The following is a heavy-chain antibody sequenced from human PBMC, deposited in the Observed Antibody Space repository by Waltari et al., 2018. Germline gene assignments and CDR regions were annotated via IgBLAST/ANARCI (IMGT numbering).Heavy chain of an antibody. CDR2: ITSKSDGATT. Sequence: EVQMVESGGGSMKPGDALRLSCVASGFRVTPAWLTWVRQAPGKGLEWVGRITSKSDGATTDYAAPVKGRFSISREDSQNMVFLQMNSLRTEDTAVYFCTTLDAPWGGWGHGTLVTVSS. V-gene: IGHV3-15*01. CDR1: GFRVTPAW. D-gene: IGHD7-27*01. CDR3: TTLDAPWGG. J-gene: IGHJ4*01.